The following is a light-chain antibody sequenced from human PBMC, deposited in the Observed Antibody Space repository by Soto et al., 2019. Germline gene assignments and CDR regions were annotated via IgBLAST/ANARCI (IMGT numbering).Light chain of an antibody. J-gene: IGKJ1*01. CDR3: QQYYSTPQGT. CDR1: QSVLYSSNNKNY. CDR2: WAS. V-gene: IGKV4-1*01. Sequence: DIVMPQSPDSLAVSLGERATINCKSSQSVLYSSNNKNYLAWYQQKPGQPPKLLIYWASTRESWVPDRFSGSVSGTDFTLTISSLQAEDVAVYYCQQYYSTPQGTFGQGTKVEIK.